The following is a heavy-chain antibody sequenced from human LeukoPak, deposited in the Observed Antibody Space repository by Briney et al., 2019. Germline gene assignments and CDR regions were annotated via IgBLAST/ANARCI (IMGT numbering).Heavy chain of an antibody. D-gene: IGHD2-21*02. Sequence: GGSLRLSCAASGFTFNDYYMNWNRQAPGKGLEWLSYISGSGDTTYYADSVKGRFTISRDNAKNSLNLQMNTLRAEDTAVYYCARGLTAATYLFDYWGQGTLVAVSS. J-gene: IGHJ4*02. V-gene: IGHV3-11*01. CDR3: ARGLTAATYLFDY. CDR1: GFTFNDYY. CDR2: ISGSGDTT.